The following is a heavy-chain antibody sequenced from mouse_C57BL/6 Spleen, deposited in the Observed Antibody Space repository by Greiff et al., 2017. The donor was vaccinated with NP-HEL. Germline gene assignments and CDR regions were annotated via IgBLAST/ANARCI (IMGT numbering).Heavy chain of an antibody. Sequence: QVQLQQSGAELVKPGASVKLSCKASGYTFTSYWMQWVKQRPGQGLEWIGEIDPSDSYTNYNQKFKGKATLTVDTSSSTAYMQLSSLTSEDSAVYYCARGRTRGGAMDYWGQGTSVTVSS. CDR2: IDPSDSYT. V-gene: IGHV1-50*01. J-gene: IGHJ4*01. CDR1: GYTFTSYW. CDR3: ARGRTRGGAMDY.